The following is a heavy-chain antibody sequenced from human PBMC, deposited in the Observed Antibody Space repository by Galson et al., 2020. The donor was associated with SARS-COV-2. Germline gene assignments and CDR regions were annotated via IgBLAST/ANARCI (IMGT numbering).Heavy chain of an antibody. J-gene: IGHJ3*01. CDR1: GGPIGLFY. D-gene: IGHD2-2*01. CDR2: VFETRGT. CDR3: ARTHYYQDAFDL. Sequence: SETLSLTCTVSGGPIGLFYWSWLRQPPGKGLEWIGYVFETRGTTYNPSLKSRLTMSKDTSKNQFSLKLTSVTAADTAVYYCARTHYYQDAFDL. V-gene: IGHV4-59*12.